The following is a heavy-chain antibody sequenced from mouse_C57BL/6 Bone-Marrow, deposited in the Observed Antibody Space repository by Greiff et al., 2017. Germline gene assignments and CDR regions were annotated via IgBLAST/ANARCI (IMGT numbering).Heavy chain of an antibody. CDR3: ARVGYYGSSHWYFDV. J-gene: IGHJ1*03. Sequence: VQLQQPGAELVMPGASVKLSCTASGYTFTSYWMHWVKQRPGQGLEWIGEIDPSDSYTNYNQKFKGKSTFTADKSSSTAYMQLSSLTSEDSAVYYCARVGYYGSSHWYFDVWGKGTTLTVSS. D-gene: IGHD1-1*01. CDR1: GYTFTSYW. V-gene: IGHV1-69*01. CDR2: IDPSDSYT.